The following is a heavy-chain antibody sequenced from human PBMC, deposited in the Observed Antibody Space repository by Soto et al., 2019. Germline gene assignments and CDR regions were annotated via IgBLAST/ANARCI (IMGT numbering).Heavy chain of an antibody. J-gene: IGHJ3*02. V-gene: IGHV4-59*08. D-gene: IGHD2-2*03. CDR1: GGSISSYY. Sequence: SETLSLTCTVSGGSISSYYWSWIRQPPGKGLEWIGYIYYSGSTNYNPSLKSRVTISVDTSKNQFSLKLSSVTAADTAVYYCARLGYCSSTSCYAHAFDIWGQGTMVTVSS. CDR2: IYYSGST. CDR3: ARLGYCSSTSCYAHAFDI.